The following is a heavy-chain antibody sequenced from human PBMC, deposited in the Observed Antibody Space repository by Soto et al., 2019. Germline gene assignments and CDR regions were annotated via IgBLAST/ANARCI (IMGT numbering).Heavy chain of an antibody. CDR1: GGSISSYNW. Sequence: SETLSLTCAVSGGSISSYNWWSWVRQPPGKGLEWIGEIYHSGNTNYNPSLESRVTISVDKSKNQFSLKLSSVTAADTAVYYCARGSSYSNYYYYGMDVWGQGTTVTVSS. CDR3: ARGSSYSNYYYYGMDV. J-gene: IGHJ6*02. CDR2: IYHSGNT. V-gene: IGHV4-4*02. D-gene: IGHD4-4*01.